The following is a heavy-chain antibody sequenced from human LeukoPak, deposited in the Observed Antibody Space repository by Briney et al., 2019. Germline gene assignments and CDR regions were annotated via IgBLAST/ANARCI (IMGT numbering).Heavy chain of an antibody. Sequence: SETLSLTCTVSGGSISSYYWSWIRQPPGKGLEWIGYIYYSGSTNYNPSLKSRVTISVETSKNEFSLKLRSVTAADTAVYYCARVTGYRIEDYFDYWGQGTLVTVSS. J-gene: IGHJ4*02. CDR3: ARVTGYRIEDYFDY. CDR2: IYYSGST. CDR1: GGSISSYY. D-gene: IGHD6-13*01. V-gene: IGHV4-59*01.